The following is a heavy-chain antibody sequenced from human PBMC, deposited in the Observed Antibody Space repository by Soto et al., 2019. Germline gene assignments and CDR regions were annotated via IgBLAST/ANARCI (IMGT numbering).Heavy chain of an antibody. CDR1: GFTFSAYW. J-gene: IGHJ4*02. CDR3: AREKRANGDFDY. CDR2: IKQAGSEK. V-gene: IGHV3-7*01. Sequence: EVQLVESGGGLVQPGGSLRLSCAASGFTFSAYWMSWVRQAPGTGLEWVANIKQAGSEKYYVDSVNGRFIISRDDAKNSLFLQVNSLRVEDTAVYYCAREKRANGDFDYWGQGTLVTVAS. D-gene: IGHD6-25*01.